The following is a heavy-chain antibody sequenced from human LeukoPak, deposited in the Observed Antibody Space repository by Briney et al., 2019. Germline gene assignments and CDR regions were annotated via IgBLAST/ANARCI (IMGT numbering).Heavy chain of an antibody. Sequence: PETLSLTCAVSGYSISNGFYWGWIRQPPGKGLEDIGSIHHSVATYYNPSLKSRLTISVDTSKNQFSLKLSSATAADTAMYYCAREYDYVWIFWGQGTLVTVSS. J-gene: IGHJ4*02. CDR2: IHHSVAT. V-gene: IGHV4-38-2*01. CDR3: AREYDYVWIF. D-gene: IGHD3-16*01. CDR1: GYSISNGFY.